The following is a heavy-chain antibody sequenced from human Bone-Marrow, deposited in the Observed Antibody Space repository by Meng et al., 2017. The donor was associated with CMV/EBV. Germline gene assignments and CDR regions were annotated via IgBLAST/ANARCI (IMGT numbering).Heavy chain of an antibody. CDR1: GYIFTNFA. D-gene: IGHD1-26*01. CDR3: ARNPLGDSYWYFDL. Sequence: AYGYIFTNFALHWVRQAPGQSLEWMGWVNSGNGNTRYSQKFQGRVTITRDTSATTVYMELSSLTSDDTAVYFCARNPLGDSYWYFDLWGRGTLVTVSS. CDR2: VNSGNGNT. J-gene: IGHJ2*01. V-gene: IGHV1-3*01.